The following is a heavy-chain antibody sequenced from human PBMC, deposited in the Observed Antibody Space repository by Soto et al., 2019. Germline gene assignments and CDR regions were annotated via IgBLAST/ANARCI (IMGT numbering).Heavy chain of an antibody. CDR1: GGSLSGYY. V-gene: IGHV4-34*01. J-gene: IGHJ4*02. CDR3: ARGEPGMITFETDYSPPYYFDY. D-gene: IGHD3-16*01. CDR2: INHSGST. Sequence: SETRSLTCAVYGGSLSGYYWSWIRQPPGKGLEWIGEINHSGSTNYNPSLKSRVTISVDTSKNQFSLKLSSVTAADTAVYYCARGEPGMITFETDYSPPYYFDYWGQGTLVTVSS.